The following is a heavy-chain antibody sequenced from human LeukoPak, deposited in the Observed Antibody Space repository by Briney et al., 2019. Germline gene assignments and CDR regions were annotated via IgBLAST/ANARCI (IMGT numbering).Heavy chain of an antibody. V-gene: IGHV3-30*02. CDR1: GFTFISYG. Sequence: AGSLRLSCAASGFTFISYGMHWVRQAPGKGLEWVAFIRYDGSNKYYADSVKGRFTISRDNSKNTLYLQMNSLSAEDTAVYYSARYGLEGIAVAGFVWGYCGQGTLVTVSS. CDR3: ARYGLEGIAVAGFVWGY. J-gene: IGHJ4*02. CDR2: IRYDGSNK. D-gene: IGHD6-19*01.